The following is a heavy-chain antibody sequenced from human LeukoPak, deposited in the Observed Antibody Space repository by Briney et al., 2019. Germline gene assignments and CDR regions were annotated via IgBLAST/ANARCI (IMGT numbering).Heavy chain of an antibody. J-gene: IGHJ4*02. CDR1: GDSVSSSSYY. Sequence: PSETLSLTCTVSGDSVSSSSYYLSWIRQPPGKGMGWITYMSPSGTTKYNPSLKSRVTTSVDTSRTQFSLRLSSVTAADTAVYYCARGQDDRSGTFDYWGQGTLVTVSS. D-gene: IGHD3-22*01. V-gene: IGHV4-61*01. CDR2: MSPSGTT. CDR3: ARGQDDRSGTFDY.